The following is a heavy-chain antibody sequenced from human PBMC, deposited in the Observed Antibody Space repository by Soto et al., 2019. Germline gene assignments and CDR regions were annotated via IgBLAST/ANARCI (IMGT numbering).Heavy chain of an antibody. Sequence: QVQLQESGPGLVKPSGTLSLTCAVASGSMSSSNWWSWGRQHPRKGLEWIGEIYHSGSTNYNPSLTSRVTISVDKSKNQFSLKLSSVTAADTPVYYCARVTYSYGLGFFDYWGQGRLVTVPS. V-gene: IGHV4-4*02. CDR3: ARVTYSYGLGFFDY. CDR1: SGSMSSSNW. J-gene: IGHJ4*02. D-gene: IGHD5-18*01. CDR2: IYHSGST.